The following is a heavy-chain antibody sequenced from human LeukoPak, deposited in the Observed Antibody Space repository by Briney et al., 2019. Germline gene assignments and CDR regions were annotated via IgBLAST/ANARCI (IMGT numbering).Heavy chain of an antibody. D-gene: IGHD2-15*01. CDR3: ARARLGTTGGGFDY. CDR2: IYYSGST. V-gene: IGHV4-59*08. J-gene: IGHJ4*02. CDR1: GGSISSYY. Sequence: SETLSLTCTVSGGSISSYYWSWIRQPPGKGLEWIGYIYYSGSTNYNPSLKSRVTISVDTSKNQFSLKLSSVTAADTAVYYCARARLGTTGGGFDYWGQGTLVTVSS.